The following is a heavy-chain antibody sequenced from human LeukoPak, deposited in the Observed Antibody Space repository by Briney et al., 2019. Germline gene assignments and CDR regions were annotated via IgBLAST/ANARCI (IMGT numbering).Heavy chain of an antibody. J-gene: IGHJ5*01. V-gene: IGHV1-8*01. CDR1: GYTFTSYD. Sequence: ASVKVSCKASGYTFTSYDINWVRRAPGQGLEWMGWMNPNSGNTGYAQKFQGRVTMTRNTAMSTVYMELSSLRFEDTAVYYCATGVVVVASTDSWGQGTLVTVSS. CDR2: MNPNSGNT. D-gene: IGHD2-15*01. CDR3: ATGVVVVASTDS.